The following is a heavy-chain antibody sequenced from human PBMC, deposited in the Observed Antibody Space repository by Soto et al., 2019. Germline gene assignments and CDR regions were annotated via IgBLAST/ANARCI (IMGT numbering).Heavy chain of an antibody. D-gene: IGHD3-3*01. V-gene: IGHV4-39*01. CDR3: AKRGLGDFWSGYYTGDAFDI. J-gene: IGHJ3*02. CDR2: IYYSGST. CDR1: GGSISSSSYY. Sequence: QLQLQESGPGLVKPSETLSLTCTVSGGSISSSSYYWGWIRQPPGKGLEWIGSIYYSGSTYYNPYLKSRVTISVDTSKNQFSLKLSSVTAADTAVYYCAKRGLGDFWSGYYTGDAFDIWGQGTMVTVSS.